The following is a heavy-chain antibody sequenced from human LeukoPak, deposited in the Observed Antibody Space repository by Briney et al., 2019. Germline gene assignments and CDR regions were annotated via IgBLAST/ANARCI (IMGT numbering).Heavy chain of an antibody. V-gene: IGHV4-39*01. CDR2: IYYSGST. Sequence: PSETLSLTCTVSGGSISSSSYYWGWIRQPPGKGLEWIESIYYSGSTYYNPSLKSRVTISVDTSKNQFSLKLSSVTAADTAVYYCASGRYYGSGSQYNWFDPWGQGTLVTVSS. D-gene: IGHD3-10*01. CDR3: ASGRYYGSGSQYNWFDP. CDR1: GGSISSSSYY. J-gene: IGHJ5*02.